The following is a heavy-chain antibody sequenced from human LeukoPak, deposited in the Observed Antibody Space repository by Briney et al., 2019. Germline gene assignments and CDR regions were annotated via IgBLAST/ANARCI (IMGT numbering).Heavy chain of an antibody. D-gene: IGHD1-26*01. CDR3: ATESELGVPFDY. V-gene: IGHV3-21*01. CDR2: ITSSSSYI. CDR1: GFTFSRNN. Sequence: GGSLRLSCAASGFTFSRNNMNWVRQAPGKGLEWVSSITSSSSYIYYADSVKGRFTISRDNAKNSLYLQVNSMRAEDTAMYYCATESELGVPFDYWGKGTLVTVSS. J-gene: IGHJ4*02.